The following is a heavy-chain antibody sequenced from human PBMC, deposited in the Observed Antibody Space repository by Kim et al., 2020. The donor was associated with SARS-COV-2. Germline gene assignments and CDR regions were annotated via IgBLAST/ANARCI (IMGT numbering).Heavy chain of an antibody. V-gene: IGHV3-23*01. Sequence: KGRFTISRDNSKNTLYLQMNSLRAEDTAVYYCAKGLLVGATGFPTYYFDYWGQGTLVTVSS. J-gene: IGHJ4*02. D-gene: IGHD1-26*01. CDR3: AKGLLVGATGFPTYYFDY.